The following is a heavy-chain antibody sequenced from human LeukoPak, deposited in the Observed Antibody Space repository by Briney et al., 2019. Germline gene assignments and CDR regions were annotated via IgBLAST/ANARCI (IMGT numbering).Heavy chain of an antibody. CDR2: IRYDRNNK. CDR1: GFTFSSHG. CDR3: ARVMSRGVTSTPDY. V-gene: IGHV3-30*02. D-gene: IGHD3-10*01. J-gene: IGHJ4*02. Sequence: GGSLRLSCAASGFTFSSHGIHWGRHAPGKGLEWVAFIRYDRNNKYYADSVKGRFTISRDNSKNTLYLQMNSLRVDDTSVYYCARVMSRGVTSTPDYWGQGTLVTVSS.